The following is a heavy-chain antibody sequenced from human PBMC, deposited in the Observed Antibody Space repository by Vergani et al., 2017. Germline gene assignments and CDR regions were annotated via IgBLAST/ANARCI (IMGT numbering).Heavy chain of an antibody. Sequence: QVQLQESGPGLVKPSETLSLTCTVSGGSISSYYWSWIRQPPGKGLEWIGYIYYSGSTNYNPSLKSRVTISVDTSKNQFSLKLSSVTAADTAVYYCATNYGGNSPLDYWGQGTLVTVAS. V-gene: IGHV4-59*01. J-gene: IGHJ4*02. CDR1: GGSISSYY. D-gene: IGHD4-23*01. CDR2: IYYSGST. CDR3: ATNYGGNSPLDY.